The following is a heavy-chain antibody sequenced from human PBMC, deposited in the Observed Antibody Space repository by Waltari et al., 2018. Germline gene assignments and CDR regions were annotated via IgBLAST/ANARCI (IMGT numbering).Heavy chain of an antibody. Sequence: EVQLVQSGAEVRKPGESLRISCKASGYRFTNYWIAWVRQMPGRGLEWMGIFYPDDSDIRYSPSFRGQVTISADKSINTAHLQWNSLKASDTAMYYCARPRGVTTWPDYWGQGTLVTVSS. D-gene: IGHD2-21*02. J-gene: IGHJ4*02. CDR3: ARPRGVTTWPDY. CDR1: GYRFTNYW. V-gene: IGHV5-51*01. CDR2: FYPDDSDI.